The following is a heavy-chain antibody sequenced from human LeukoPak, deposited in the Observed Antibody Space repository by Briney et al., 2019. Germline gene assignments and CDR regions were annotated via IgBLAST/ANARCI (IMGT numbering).Heavy chain of an antibody. CDR3: AKDAILSYGMDV. CDR2: IWYDGSNK. J-gene: IGHJ6*02. D-gene: IGHD2/OR15-2a*01. V-gene: IGHV3-33*06. Sequence: GSLRLSCAASGFTFSSYGMHWVHQAPGKGLEWVAVIWYDGSNKYYADSVKGRFTISRDNSKNTLYLQMNSLRAEDTAVYYCAKDAILSYGMDVWGQGTTVTVSS. CDR1: GFTFSSYG.